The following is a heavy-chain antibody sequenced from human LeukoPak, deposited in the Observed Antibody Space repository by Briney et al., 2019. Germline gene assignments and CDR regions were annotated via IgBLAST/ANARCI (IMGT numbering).Heavy chain of an antibody. D-gene: IGHD5-12*01. V-gene: IGHV1-69*06. J-gene: IGHJ4*02. CDR1: GYTFTSYG. Sequence: SVKVSCKASGYTFTSYGISWVRQAPGQGLEWMGGIIPIFGTANYAQKFQGRVTITADKSTSTAYMELSSLRSEDTAVYYCARGTSYSGYANFDYWGQGTLVTVSS. CDR2: IIPIFGTA. CDR3: ARGTSYSGYANFDY.